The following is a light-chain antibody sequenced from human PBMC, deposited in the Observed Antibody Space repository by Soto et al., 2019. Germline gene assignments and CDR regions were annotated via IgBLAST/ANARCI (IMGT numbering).Light chain of an antibody. CDR3: QRYNSYFWA. V-gene: IGKV1-5*01. J-gene: IGKJ1*01. CDR2: DAS. CDR1: QSISSW. Sequence: DIQMTQSPSTLSASVGDRVTITCRASQSISSWLAWYQQKPGKAPKLLIYDASSLEGGVPSRFSGSASGTESTLTISSLQPDDAATYYCQRYNSYFWAFGQGTKVEIK.